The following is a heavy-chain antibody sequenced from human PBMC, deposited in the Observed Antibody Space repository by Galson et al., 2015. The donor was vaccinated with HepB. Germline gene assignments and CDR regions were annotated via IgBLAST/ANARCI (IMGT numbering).Heavy chain of an antibody. CDR2: IWYDGSNK. CDR3: ARDLRWLYSSSWYFDY. D-gene: IGHD6-13*01. Sequence: SLRLSCAASGFTFSSYGMHWVRQAPGKGLEWVAVIWYDGSNKYYADSVKGRFTISRDNSKNTLYLQMNSLRAEDTAVYYCARDLRWLYSSSWYFDYWGQGTLVTVSS. CDR1: GFTFSSYG. J-gene: IGHJ4*02. V-gene: IGHV3-33*01.